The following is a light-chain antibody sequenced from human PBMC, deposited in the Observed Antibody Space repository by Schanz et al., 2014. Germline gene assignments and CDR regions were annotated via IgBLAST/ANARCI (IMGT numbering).Light chain of an antibody. CDR3: CSYAGSSTSWV. CDR2: DVS. CDR1: SRDIGGYSY. Sequence: QSALTQPASVSGSPGQSITISCTGTSRDIGGYSYVSWYQQHPGKAPKLMIYDVSNRPSGVSNRFSGSKSANTASLTISGLQAEDEADYYCCSYAGSSTSWVFGGGTKLTVL. J-gene: IGLJ3*02. V-gene: IGLV2-23*02.